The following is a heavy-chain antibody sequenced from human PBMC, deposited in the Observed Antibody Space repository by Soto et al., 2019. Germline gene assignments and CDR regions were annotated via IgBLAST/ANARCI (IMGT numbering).Heavy chain of an antibody. Sequence: QVQLVESGGGVVQPGRSLRLSCAASGFTFSSYGMHWVRQAPGKGLEWVAVIWYDGSNKHYADSVKGRFTISRDNSKNTLYLQMNSLRAEDTAVYYCARGRKAQLLWFGELLSSDAFDIWGQGTMVTVSS. CDR3: ARGRKAQLLWFGELLSSDAFDI. J-gene: IGHJ3*02. CDR2: IWYDGSNK. D-gene: IGHD3-10*01. V-gene: IGHV3-33*01. CDR1: GFTFSSYG.